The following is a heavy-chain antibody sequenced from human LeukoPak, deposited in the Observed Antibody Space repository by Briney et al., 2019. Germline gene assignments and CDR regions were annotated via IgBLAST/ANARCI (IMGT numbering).Heavy chain of an antibody. Sequence: PSETLSLTCAVYGGSFSGYYWSWIRQPPGKGLEWIGEINHSGSTNYNPSLKSRVTISVDTSKNQFSLKLSSVTAADTAVYNCARGRVVTGKRGTNWFDPWGQGTLVTVSS. CDR3: ARGRVVTGKRGTNWFDP. CDR2: INHSGST. J-gene: IGHJ5*02. CDR1: GGSFSGYY. D-gene: IGHD2-21*02. V-gene: IGHV4-34*01.